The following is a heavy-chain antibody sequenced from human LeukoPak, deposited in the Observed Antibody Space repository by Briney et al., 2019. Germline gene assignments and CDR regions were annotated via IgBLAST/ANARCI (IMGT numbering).Heavy chain of an antibody. CDR2: IYHSGST. J-gene: IGHJ4*02. CDR3: ARVAAADLEITYYFDY. D-gene: IGHD6-13*01. CDR1: GGSISSGGYY. Sequence: SETLSLTCTVSGGSISSGGYYWSWIRQPPGKGLEWIGYIYHSGSTYYNPSLKSRVTISVDRSKNQFTLKLSSVTAADTAVYYCARVAAADLEITYYFDYWGQGTLVTVSS. V-gene: IGHV4-30-2*01.